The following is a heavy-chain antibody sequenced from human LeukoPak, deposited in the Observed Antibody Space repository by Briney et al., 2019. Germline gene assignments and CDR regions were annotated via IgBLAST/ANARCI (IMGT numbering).Heavy chain of an antibody. CDR3: ARDASSGKNWFDP. D-gene: IGHD3-22*01. CDR1: GGSISSYY. Sequence: PSETLSLTCTVSGGSISSYYWSWIRQPPGKGLEWIGYIYYSGSTNYNPSLKSRVTISVDTSKNQFSLKLSSVTAADTAVYYCARDASSGKNWFDPWGQGTLVTLSS. V-gene: IGHV4-59*01. CDR2: IYYSGST. J-gene: IGHJ5*02.